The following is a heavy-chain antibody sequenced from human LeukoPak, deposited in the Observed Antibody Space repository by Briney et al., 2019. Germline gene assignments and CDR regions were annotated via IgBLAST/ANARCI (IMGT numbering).Heavy chain of an antibody. CDR3: AKVRPYCSSTSCYAISRLYYFDY. D-gene: IGHD2-2*01. V-gene: IGHV3-23*01. Sequence: GGSLRLSCAASGFTFSSYAMSWVRQAPGKGLEWVSAISGSGGSTYYADSVKGRFTTSRDNSKNTLYLQMNSLRAEDTAVYYCAKVRPYCSSTSCYAISRLYYFDYWGQGTLVTVSS. CDR1: GFTFSSYA. CDR2: ISGSGGST. J-gene: IGHJ4*02.